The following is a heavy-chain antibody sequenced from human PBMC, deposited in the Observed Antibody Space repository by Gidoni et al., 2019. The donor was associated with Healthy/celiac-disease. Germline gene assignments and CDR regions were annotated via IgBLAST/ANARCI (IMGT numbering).Heavy chain of an antibody. J-gene: IGHJ6*02. V-gene: IGHV1-69*01. D-gene: IGHD4-17*01. Sequence: PGSSVKVSCKASGGTFSSYAISWVRQAPGQGLEWMGGIIAIFGTANYAQKFQGRVTITADESTSTAYMELSSLRSEDTAVYYCARDPDYGGNSEYYSGMDVWGQGTTVTVSS. CDR2: IIAIFGTA. CDR3: ARDPDYGGNSEYYSGMDV. CDR1: GGTFSSYA.